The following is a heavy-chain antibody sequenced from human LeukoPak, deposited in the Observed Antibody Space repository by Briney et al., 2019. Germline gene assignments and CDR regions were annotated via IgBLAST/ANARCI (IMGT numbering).Heavy chain of an antibody. CDR2: INHGGST. CDR1: GGSFSGYY. V-gene: IGHV4-34*01. Sequence: SETLSLTCAVYGGSFSGYYWSWIRQPPGKGLEWIGEINHGGSTNYNPSLKSRVTISVDTSKNQFSLKLSSVTAADTAVYYCARRNYYDSSGPLIDYWGQGTLVTVSS. CDR3: ARRNYYDSSGPLIDY. D-gene: IGHD3-22*01. J-gene: IGHJ4*02.